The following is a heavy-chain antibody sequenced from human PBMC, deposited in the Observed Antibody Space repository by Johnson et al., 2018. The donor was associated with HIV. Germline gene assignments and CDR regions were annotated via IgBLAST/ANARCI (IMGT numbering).Heavy chain of an antibody. CDR1: GFTFSDYY. D-gene: IGHD3-3*01. V-gene: IGHV3-11*04. Sequence: VQLVESGGGLVKPGGSLRLSCAASGFTFSDYYMSWIRQAPGKGLEWVSYISSSGSTYYADSVKGRFTISRDNSKNTLYLQMNSLRAEYMAVYYCARGSVFDIWGRGTMVTVSS. CDR2: ISSSGST. CDR3: ARGSVFDI. J-gene: IGHJ3*02.